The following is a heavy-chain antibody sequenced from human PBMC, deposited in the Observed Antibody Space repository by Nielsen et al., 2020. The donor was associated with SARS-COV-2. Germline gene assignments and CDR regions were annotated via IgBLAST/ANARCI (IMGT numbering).Heavy chain of an antibody. J-gene: IGHJ4*02. Sequence: GESLKISCKGSGYSFTSYWVSWVRQMPGKGLEWMGRIDPSDSYTNYSPSFQGHVTISADKSISTAYLQWSSLKASDTAMYYRARQGSGGVGFDYWGQGTLVTVSS. D-gene: IGHD6-19*01. CDR2: IDPSDSYT. V-gene: IGHV5-10-1*01. CDR3: ARQGSGGVGFDY. CDR1: GYSFTSYW.